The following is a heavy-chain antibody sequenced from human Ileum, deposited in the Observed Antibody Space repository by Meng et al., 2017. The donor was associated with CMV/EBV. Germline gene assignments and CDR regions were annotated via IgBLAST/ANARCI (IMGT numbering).Heavy chain of an antibody. D-gene: IGHD3-3*01. V-gene: IGHV1-2*02. CDR3: ARFSLLTGFWSGYYTHLDY. Sequence: NGNNMNWGRQDTGKGIEWMGWINQNSGGTKYAKKKKGRDKMNRETSISKDYMELSRLRSDDTAVYYCARFSLLTGFWSGYYTHLDYWGQGTLVTVSS. J-gene: IGHJ4*02. CDR1: NGNN. CDR2: INQNSGGT.